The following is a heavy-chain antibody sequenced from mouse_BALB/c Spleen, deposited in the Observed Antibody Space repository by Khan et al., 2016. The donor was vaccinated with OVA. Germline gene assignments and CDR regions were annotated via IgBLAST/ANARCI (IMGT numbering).Heavy chain of an antibody. CDR2: INSNGGST. CDR1: GFTFSSYG. Sequence: EVELVASGGGLLQPGGSLKLSCAASGFTFSSYGMSWVRQTPDKRLELVATINSNGGSTYYPDSVKGRFTISRDNAKNTLYLQMSSLKSEDTAMYYCARMARTINWGQGTTLTVSS. V-gene: IGHV5-6-3*01. J-gene: IGHJ2*01. CDR3: ARMARTIN.